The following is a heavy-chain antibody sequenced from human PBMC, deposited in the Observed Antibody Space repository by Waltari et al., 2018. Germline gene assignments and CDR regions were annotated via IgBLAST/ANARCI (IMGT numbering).Heavy chain of an antibody. CDR3: ARAPGGRLYPDY. J-gene: IGHJ4*02. Sequence: QVQLQESGPGLVKPSETLSLTCTVSGGSISTYYWNWIRQPPGKRLEWIGYIDSSGSTNYNPPLKSGVTKSVATSTNQFSLMLSSVTAADTAVYYCARAPGGRLYPDYWGQGTLVTVSS. V-gene: IGHV4-4*09. CDR1: GGSISTYY. D-gene: IGHD2-8*01. CDR2: IDSSGST.